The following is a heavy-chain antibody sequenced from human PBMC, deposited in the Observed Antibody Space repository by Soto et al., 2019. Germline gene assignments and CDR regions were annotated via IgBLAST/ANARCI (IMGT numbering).Heavy chain of an antibody. D-gene: IGHD6-6*01. J-gene: IGHJ3*02. CDR3: ARDFGIAALPDAFDI. CDR1: GYSVSSGYY. Sequence: SSETLSLTCAVSGYSVSSGYYWGWIQQPPGKGLEWIGSIYHSGSTYYNPSLKSRVTISVDTSKNQFSLKLSSVTAADTAVYYCARDFGIAALPDAFDIWGQGTMVTVSS. V-gene: IGHV4-38-2*02. CDR2: IYHSGST.